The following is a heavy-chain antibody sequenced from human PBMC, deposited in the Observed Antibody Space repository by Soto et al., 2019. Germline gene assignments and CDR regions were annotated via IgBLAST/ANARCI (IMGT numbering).Heavy chain of an antibody. CDR1: GFIFSRYG. CDR2: TWYDGSNK. J-gene: IGHJ6*01. Sequence: LSCAASGFIFSRYGTHRVRLAQGKGLVWVEDTWYDGSNKYYADSVKGRFNISRDNSKNPLYLQMNSLRAEDTAVYYCAREPTSKRNYYGIDAWG. CDR3: AREPTSKRNYYGIDA. V-gene: IGHV3-33*01. D-gene: IGHD4-4*01.